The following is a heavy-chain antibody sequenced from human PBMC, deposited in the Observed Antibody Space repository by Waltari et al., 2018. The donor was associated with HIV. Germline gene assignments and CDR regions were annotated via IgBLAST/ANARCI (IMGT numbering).Heavy chain of an antibody. D-gene: IGHD1-7*01. J-gene: IGHJ4*02. CDR2: ISGSGWSP. Sequence: EVQLLESGGGLVQPGGSLKLSCAAAGFTFSDYAMDWVRQVPGKGLEWVSSISGSGWSPFYPHSVKGRFIISRDNFKNTLYLQMNRLRIEDTAVYFCVRDRRGPWDWNYSFLSWGQGNLVTVSS. V-gene: IGHV3-23*01. CDR3: VRDRRGPWDWNYSFLS. CDR1: GFTFSDYA.